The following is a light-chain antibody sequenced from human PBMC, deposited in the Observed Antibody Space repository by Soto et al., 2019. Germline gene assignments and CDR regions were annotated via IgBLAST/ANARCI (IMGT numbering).Light chain of an antibody. Sequence: QSVLTQPASVSGSPGQSITISCTGTSSNVGSYKLVSWYQQHPGKAPKLLIYGDSNRPSGVPDRFSGSKSGTSASLAITGLQAEDEADYYCQSYDISLSGVLFGGGTKLTVL. CDR3: QSYDISLSGVL. CDR1: SSNVGSYKL. J-gene: IGLJ3*02. CDR2: GDS. V-gene: IGLV2-14*02.